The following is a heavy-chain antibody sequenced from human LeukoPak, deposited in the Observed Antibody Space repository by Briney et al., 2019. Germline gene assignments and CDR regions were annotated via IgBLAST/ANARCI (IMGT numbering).Heavy chain of an antibody. J-gene: IGHJ3*02. V-gene: IGHV4-59*01. Sequence: SETLSLTCTVSGGSISSYYWSWIRQPPGKKKKWIGYIYYSGSTNYNPSLKSRVTISVDTSKNQFSLKLSSVTAADTAVYYCARANYYDSSGRDAFDIWGQGTMVTVSS. D-gene: IGHD3-22*01. CDR1: GGSISSYY. CDR2: IYYSGST. CDR3: ARANYYDSSGRDAFDI.